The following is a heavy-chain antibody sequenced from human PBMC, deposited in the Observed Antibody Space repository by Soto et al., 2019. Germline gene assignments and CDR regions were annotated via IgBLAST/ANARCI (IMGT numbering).Heavy chain of an antibody. Sequence: PGGSLRLSCSASGFTFSSYAMHWVRQAPGKGLEYVSAISSNGGSTYYADSVKGRFTISRDNSKNTLYLQMSSLRAEDTAVYYCVKDHIHCGGDCYDHYYGMDVWGQGTTVTVSS. CDR2: ISSNGGST. D-gene: IGHD2-21*02. J-gene: IGHJ6*02. CDR1: GFTFSSYA. CDR3: VKDHIHCGGDCYDHYYGMDV. V-gene: IGHV3-64D*06.